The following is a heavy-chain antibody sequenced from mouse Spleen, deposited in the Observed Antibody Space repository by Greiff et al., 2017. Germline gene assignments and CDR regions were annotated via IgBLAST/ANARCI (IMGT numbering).Heavy chain of an antibody. Sequence: EVQLVESGGGLVKPGGSLKLSCAASGFTFSDYGMHWVRQAPEKGLEWVAYISSGSSTIYYADTVKGRFTISRDNAKNTLFLQMTSLRSEDTAMYYCARRVSTTVDYFDYWGQGTTLTVSS. J-gene: IGHJ2*01. CDR3: ARRVSTTVDYFDY. D-gene: IGHD1-1*01. V-gene: IGHV5-17*01. CDR1: GFTFSDYG. CDR2: ISSGSSTI.